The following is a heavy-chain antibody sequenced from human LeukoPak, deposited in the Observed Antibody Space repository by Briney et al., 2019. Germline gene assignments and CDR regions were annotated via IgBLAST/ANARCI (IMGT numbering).Heavy chain of an antibody. J-gene: IGHJ6*02. Sequence: PSETLSLTCAVYGGSFSGYYWSWIRQPPGKGLEWIGEINHSGSTNYNPSLKSRVTISVDTSKNQFSLKLSSVTAADTAVYYCARATGTTTKNYYYGMDVWGQGTTVTVSS. V-gene: IGHV4-34*01. CDR3: ARATGTTTKNYYYGMDV. CDR1: GGSFSGYY. CDR2: INHSGST. D-gene: IGHD1-1*01.